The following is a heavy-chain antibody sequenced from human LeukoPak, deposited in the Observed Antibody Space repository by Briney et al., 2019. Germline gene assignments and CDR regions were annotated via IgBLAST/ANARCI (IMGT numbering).Heavy chain of an antibody. Sequence: PGGSLRLSCVASGFSFSSYPMNWVRQAPGKGLEWVSSISSSSSYIYYADSVKGRFTISRDNAKSSLYLQMNSLRAEDTAVYYCARDGIVATIFAAFDIWGQGTMVTVSS. CDR2: ISSSSSYI. D-gene: IGHD3-10*02. CDR3: ARDGIVATIFAAFDI. J-gene: IGHJ3*02. CDR1: GFSFSSYP. V-gene: IGHV3-21*01.